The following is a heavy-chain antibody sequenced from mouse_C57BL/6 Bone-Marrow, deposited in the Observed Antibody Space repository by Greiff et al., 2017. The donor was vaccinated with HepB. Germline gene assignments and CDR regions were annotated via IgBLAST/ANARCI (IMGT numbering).Heavy chain of an antibody. CDR1: GFTFSDYY. J-gene: IGHJ4*01. D-gene: IGHD1-1*01. V-gene: IGHV5-12*01. CDR2: ISNGGGST. CDR3: ARQGITTVVAEAMDY. Sequence: EVQGVESGGGLVQPGGSLKLSCAASGFTFSDYYMYWVRQTPEKRLEWVAYISNGGGSTYYPDTVKGRFTISRDNAKNTLYLQMSRLKSEDTAMYYCARQGITTVVAEAMDYWGQGTSVTVSS.